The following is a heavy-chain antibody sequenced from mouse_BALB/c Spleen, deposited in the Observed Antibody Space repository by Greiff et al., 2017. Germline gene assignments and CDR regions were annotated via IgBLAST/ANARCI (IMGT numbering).Heavy chain of an antibody. CDR1: GDSITSGY. J-gene: IGHJ1*01. CDR3: ARTHYYGSSDLDD. Sequence: EVQLQQSGPSLVKPSQTLSLTCSVTGDSITSGYWNWIRKFPGNKLEYMGYISYSGSTYYNPSLKSRISITRDTSKNQYYLQLNSVTTEDTATYYCARTHYYGSSDLDDWGAGTTVTVSS. V-gene: IGHV3-8*02. CDR2: ISYSGST. D-gene: IGHD1-1*01.